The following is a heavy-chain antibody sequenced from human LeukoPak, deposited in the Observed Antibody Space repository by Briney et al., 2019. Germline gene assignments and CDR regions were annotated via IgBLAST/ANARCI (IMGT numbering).Heavy chain of an antibody. V-gene: IGHV3-48*02. CDR2: IRDNSAT. D-gene: IGHD3-10*01. CDR1: GFTFSNFP. Sequence: PGGSLRLSCAASGFTFSNFPMNWVRQAPGKGLEWVSNIRDNSATYYADSVKGRFTSSRDSAKNSLYLQMSSLRDEDTAVYYCARDHQFGFDYWGQGILVTVSS. CDR3: ARDHQFGFDY. J-gene: IGHJ4*02.